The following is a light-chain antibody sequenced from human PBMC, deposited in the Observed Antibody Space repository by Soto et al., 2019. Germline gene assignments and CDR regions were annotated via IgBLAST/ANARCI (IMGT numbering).Light chain of an antibody. CDR3: QQYGGSPT. CDR2: DAS. V-gene: IGKV3-20*01. CDR1: QSVRSSY. J-gene: IGKJ1*01. Sequence: EIVLTQSPGTLSLSPGERATLSCRASQSVRSSYLAWYQQKPGQPPRLLIYDASNRATGVPDRFSGSGSGTDFTLAISILEPEDFAVYYCQQYGGSPTFGLGTKVEIK.